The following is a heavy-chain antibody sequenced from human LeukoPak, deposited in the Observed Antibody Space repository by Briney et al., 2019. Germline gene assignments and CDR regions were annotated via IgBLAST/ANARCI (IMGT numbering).Heavy chain of an antibody. V-gene: IGHV1-8*01. J-gene: IGHJ5*02. D-gene: IGHD6-13*01. CDR1: GYTFTSYD. CDR2: MNPNSGNT. CDR3: ARFSSSWYNNWFDP. Sequence: ASVKVSCKASGYTFTSYDINWVRQATGQGLEWMGWMNPNSGNTGYAQKFQGRVTMTRNTSTSTAYMELSSLRSEDTAVYYCARFSSSWYNNWFDPWGQGTLVTVSS.